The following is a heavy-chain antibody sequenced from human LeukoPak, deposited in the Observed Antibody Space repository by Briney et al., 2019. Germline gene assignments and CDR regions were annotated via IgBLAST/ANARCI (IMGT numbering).Heavy chain of an antibody. J-gene: IGHJ4*02. CDR1: GGSITTRDC. Sequence: PSETLSLTSAVSGGSITTRDCWCWVRQPPGKGLEWIGEICLDGRIHYTPSLRSRLSISIDRSKAQFSLNLVSVAAADTAIYFCASQGGLRNDFWGQGILVSVSS. CDR3: ASQGGLRNDF. V-gene: IGHV4-4*02. D-gene: IGHD2-15*01. CDR2: ICLDGRI.